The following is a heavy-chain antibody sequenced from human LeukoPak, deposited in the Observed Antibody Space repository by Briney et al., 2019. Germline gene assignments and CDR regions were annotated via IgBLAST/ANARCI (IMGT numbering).Heavy chain of an antibody. CDR1: GFTFSSSA. V-gene: IGHV3-23*01. Sequence: GGSLRLSCAASGFTFSSSAMSWVRQAPGKGLEWVSAISNNGGYTYYADSVQGRFTISRDNSKSTLCLQMNSLRAEDTAVYYCARSSYDFLTGSPLLNSFDYWGQGTLVTVSS. CDR3: ARSSYDFLTGSPLLNSFDY. J-gene: IGHJ4*02. D-gene: IGHD3-9*01. CDR2: ISNNGGYT.